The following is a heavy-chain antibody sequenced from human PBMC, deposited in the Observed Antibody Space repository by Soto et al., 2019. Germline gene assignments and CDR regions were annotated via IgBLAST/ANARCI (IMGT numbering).Heavy chain of an antibody. D-gene: IGHD6-19*01. V-gene: IGHV3-30*18. CDR3: AKSHTLAVDGALTDY. CDR2: ISYDGSNK. J-gene: IGHJ4*02. Sequence: QVQLVESGGGVVQPGRSLRLSCAASGFTFSSYGMHWVRQAPGKGLEWVAVISYDGSNKYYADSVKGRFTISRDNSKNTLYLQMNSLRAEDTAVYYCAKSHTLAVDGALTDYWGQGTLVTVSS. CDR1: GFTFSSYG.